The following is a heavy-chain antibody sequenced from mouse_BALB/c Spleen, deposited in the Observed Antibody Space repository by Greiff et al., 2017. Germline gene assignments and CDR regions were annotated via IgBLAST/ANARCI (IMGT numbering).Heavy chain of an antibody. CDR3: ASGGSTMITTWAMDY. V-gene: IGHV1-87*01. Sequence: QVQLKESGAELARPGASVKLSCKASGYTFTSYWMQWVKQRPGQGLEWIGAIYPGDGDTRYTQKFKGKATLTADKSSSTAYMQLSSLASEDSAVYYCASGGSTMITTWAMDYWGQGTSVTVSS. D-gene: IGHD2-4*01. J-gene: IGHJ4*01. CDR1: GYTFTSYW. CDR2: IYPGDGDT.